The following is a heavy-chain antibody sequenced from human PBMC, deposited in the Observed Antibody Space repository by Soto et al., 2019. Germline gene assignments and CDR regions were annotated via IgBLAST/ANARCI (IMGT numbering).Heavy chain of an antibody. CDR1: GFTFSSYA. J-gene: IGHJ6*01. CDR2: ISYDGSNK. CDR3: AREAPIAAAGYYYYGMDV. D-gene: IGHD6-13*01. V-gene: IGHV3-30-3*01. Sequence: QVQLVESGGGVVQPGRSLRLSCAASGFTFSSYAMHWVRQAPGKGLEWVAVISYDGSNKYYADSVKGRFTISRDNSKNTLYLQMNSLRAEDTAVYYCAREAPIAAAGYYYYGMDVW.